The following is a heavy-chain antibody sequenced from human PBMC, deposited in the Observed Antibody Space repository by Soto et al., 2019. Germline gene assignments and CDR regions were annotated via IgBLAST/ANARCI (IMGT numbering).Heavy chain of an antibody. Sequence: QVQLQESGPGLVKPWGTLSLTCSVSGASISAGNWWTWVRQPPGMGLEWIGEIFDNDSTNYNPSLKSRVTISTDKSEHPFSLRLTSVTAADTAVYYCARVLSGNKAGLVPWGQGTVVAVSS. CDR1: GASISAGNW. D-gene: IGHD2-2*01. CDR2: IFDNDST. V-gene: IGHV4-4*02. J-gene: IGHJ4*02. CDR3: ARVLSGNKAGLVP.